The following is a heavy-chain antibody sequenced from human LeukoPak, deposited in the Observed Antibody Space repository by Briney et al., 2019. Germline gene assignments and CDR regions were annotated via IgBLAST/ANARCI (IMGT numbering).Heavy chain of an antibody. J-gene: IGHJ4*02. V-gene: IGHV3-23*01. D-gene: IGHD6-6*01. CDR1: GFTFSSYA. Sequence: QPGGSLRLSCAASGFTFSSYAMSWVRQAPGKGLGWVSAISGSGGSTYYADSVKGRFTISRDNSKNTLYLQMNSLRAEDTAVYYCAKDPTSYSSSSGNWGQGTLVTVSS. CDR3: AKDPTSYSSSSGN. CDR2: ISGSGGST.